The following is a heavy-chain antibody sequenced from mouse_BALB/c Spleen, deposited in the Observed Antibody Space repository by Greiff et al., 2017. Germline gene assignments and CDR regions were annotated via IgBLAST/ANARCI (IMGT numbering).Heavy chain of an antibody. V-gene: IGHV1-14*01. Sequence: EVKLMESGPELVKPGASVKMSCKASGYTFTSYVMHWVKQKPGQGLEWIGYINPYNDGTKYNEKFKGKATLTSDKSSSTAYMELSSLTSEDSAVYYCARGAARASSMDYWGQGTSVTVSS. J-gene: IGHJ4*01. CDR1: GYTFTSYV. D-gene: IGHD3-1*01. CDR3: ARGAARASSMDY. CDR2: INPYNDGT.